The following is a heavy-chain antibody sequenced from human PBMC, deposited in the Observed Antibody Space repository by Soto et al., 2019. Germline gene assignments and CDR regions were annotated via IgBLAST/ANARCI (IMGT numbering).Heavy chain of an antibody. D-gene: IGHD6-19*01. CDR3: ATGRSGWYFDS. J-gene: IGHJ4*02. CDR1: GLTFSSYA. V-gene: IGHV3-23*01. CDR2: ISGSGGST. Sequence: EVQLLESGGGLVQPGGSLRLSCAASGLTFSSYAMSWVRQAPGKGLEWVSAISGSGGSTYYADSVKGGFTFTRHNINNSLYLQTNSLRAEDAAVYYCATGRSGWYFDSGGQGTLVTVSS.